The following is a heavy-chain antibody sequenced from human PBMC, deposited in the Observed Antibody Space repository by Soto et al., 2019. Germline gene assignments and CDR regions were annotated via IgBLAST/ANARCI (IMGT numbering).Heavy chain of an antibody. CDR1: GFTFSSYA. J-gene: IGHJ6*03. Sequence: GGSLRLPCAASGFTFSSYAMRWVRQAPGKGLEWVSAISGSGGSTYYADSVKGRFTISRDNSKNTLYLQMNSLRAEDTAVYYCAKPKETYYYYYYMDVWGKGTKVTVSS. V-gene: IGHV3-23*01. CDR2: ISGSGGST. CDR3: AKPKETYYYYYYMDV.